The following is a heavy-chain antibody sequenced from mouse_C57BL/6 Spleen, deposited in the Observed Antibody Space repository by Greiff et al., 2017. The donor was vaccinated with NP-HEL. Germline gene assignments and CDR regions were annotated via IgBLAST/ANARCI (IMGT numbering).Heavy chain of an antibody. V-gene: IGHV5-6*01. D-gene: IGHD2-3*01. Sequence: EVQLQQSGGDLVKPGGSLKLSCAASGFTFSSYGMSWVRQTPDKRLEWVATISSGGSYTYYPDSVKGRFTISRDNAKNTLYLQMSSLKSEDTAMYYCARHPDGSGFAYWGQGTLVTVSA. CDR3: ARHPDGSGFAY. CDR1: GFTFSSYG. CDR2: ISSGGSYT. J-gene: IGHJ3*01.